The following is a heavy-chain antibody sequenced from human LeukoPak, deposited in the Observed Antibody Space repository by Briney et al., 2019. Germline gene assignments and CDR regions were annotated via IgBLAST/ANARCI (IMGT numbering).Heavy chain of an antibody. CDR2: IYTSGST. CDR1: GGSISSGSYY. J-gene: IGHJ5*02. V-gene: IGHV4-61*02. D-gene: IGHD6-6*01. CDR3: ARTLGLYSSSISGGFDP. Sequence: SQTLSLTCTVSGGSISSGSYYWSRIRQPAGKGLEWIGRIYTSGSTNYNPSLKSRVTISVDTSKNQFSLKLSSVTAADTAVYYCARTLGLYSSSISGGFDPWGQGTLVTVSS.